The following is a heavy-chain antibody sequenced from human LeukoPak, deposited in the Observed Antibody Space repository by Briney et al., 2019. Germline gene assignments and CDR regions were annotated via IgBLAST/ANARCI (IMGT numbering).Heavy chain of an antibody. CDR1: GYTFTDYY. CDR2: INPDSGGT. D-gene: IGHD3-22*01. CDR3: ARCDSSRFIYYFDS. J-gene: IGHJ4*02. V-gene: IGHV1-2*02. Sequence: ASVKVSCKTSGYTFTDYYMHWVRQAPGQGLEWMGWINPDSGGTDYAQKFQGRVTMTRDTSISTVYMELSNLRSDDAVVFYCARCDSSRFIYYFDSWGQGTLVTVSS.